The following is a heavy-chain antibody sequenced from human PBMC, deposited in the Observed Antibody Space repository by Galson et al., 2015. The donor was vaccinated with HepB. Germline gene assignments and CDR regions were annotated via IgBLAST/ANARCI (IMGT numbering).Heavy chain of an antibody. Sequence: ETLSLTCTVSGYSISSGYCWGWIRQPPGKGLEWIGSIYHSGSTHYNPSLKSRVTISVDTSKNQFSLKLSSVTAADTAVYYCARCIAAGTRNWFDPWGQGTLVTVSS. J-gene: IGHJ5*02. V-gene: IGHV4-38-2*02. D-gene: IGHD6-25*01. CDR3: ARCIAAGTRNWFDP. CDR1: GYSISSGYC. CDR2: IYHSGST.